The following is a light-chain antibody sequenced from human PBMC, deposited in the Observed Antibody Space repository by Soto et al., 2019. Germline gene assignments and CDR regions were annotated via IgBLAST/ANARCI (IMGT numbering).Light chain of an antibody. CDR3: QHFNNYPIT. CDR1: QGISSA. J-gene: IGKJ5*01. V-gene: IGKV1D-13*01. CDR2: DAS. Sequence: AIQLTQSPSSLSASVGDRVTITCRASQGISSALAWYQQKPGKAPKLLIFDASILESGVPSRFSGSGFGTDFTLTISSLQSEDFATYYCQHFNNYPITFGQGTRLEI.